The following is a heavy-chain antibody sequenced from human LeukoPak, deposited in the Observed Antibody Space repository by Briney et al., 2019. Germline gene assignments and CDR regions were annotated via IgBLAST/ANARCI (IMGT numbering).Heavy chain of an antibody. J-gene: IGHJ6*02. V-gene: IGHV3-11*01. D-gene: IGHD5-24*01. Sequence: PGGSLRLSCAASGFTFSDYYMSWIRQAPGKGLEWVSYISSSGSTIYYADSVKGRFTISRDNAKNSLYLQMNSLRVEDTAVYYCARRERRDGYNSFYYYYGMDVWGQGTTVTVSS. CDR2: ISSSGSTI. CDR1: GFTFSDYY. CDR3: ARRERRDGYNSFYYYYGMDV.